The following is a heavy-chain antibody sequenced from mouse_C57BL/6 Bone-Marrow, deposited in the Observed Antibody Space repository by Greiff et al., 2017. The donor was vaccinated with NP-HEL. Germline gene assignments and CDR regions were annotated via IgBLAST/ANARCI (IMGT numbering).Heavy chain of an antibody. V-gene: IGHV1-69*01. D-gene: IGHD2-5*01. CDR2: IDPSDSYT. J-gene: IGHJ1*03. CDR3: ARRYSNFYWYFDV. CDR1: GYTFTSYW. Sequence: QVQLQQPGAELVMPGASVKLSCKASGYTFTSYWMHWVKQRPGQGLEWIGEIDPSDSYTNYNQKFKGKSTLTVDTSSSTAYMQLSSLTSEDSAVYYCARRYSNFYWYFDVWGTGTTVTVSS.